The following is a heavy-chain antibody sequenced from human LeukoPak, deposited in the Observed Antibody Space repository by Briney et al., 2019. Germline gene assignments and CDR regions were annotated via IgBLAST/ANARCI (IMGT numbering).Heavy chain of an antibody. CDR1: GFSFRSFA. J-gene: IGHJ4*02. V-gene: IGHV3-30*18. CDR2: ISYDGSDT. Sequence: GGSLRLSCAASGFSFRSFAMHWVRRAPGKGLEWESLISYDGSDTYYADSVKGRFTISRDNSKNTLYLQMNSLRAEDTAMCYCAKSLGCSGDYCYPDYWGQGTLVTVSS. D-gene: IGHD2-15*01. CDR3: AKSLGCSGDYCYPDY.